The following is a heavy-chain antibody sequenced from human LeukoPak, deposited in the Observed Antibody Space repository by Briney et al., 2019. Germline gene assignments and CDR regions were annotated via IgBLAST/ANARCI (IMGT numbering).Heavy chain of an antibody. J-gene: IGHJ5*02. CDR3: ARKWSSRDWFDP. V-gene: IGHV1-46*01. D-gene: IGHD2-8*01. CDR1: GYSSTYVFTTYP. Sequence: ASVKASCKASGYSSTYVFTTYPIHWVRQAPGQGLEWLGMINLRGDATIYAQKFQGRVTLTSDSSTTTVYMELSSLKSDDTGLYYCARKWSSRDWFDPWGQGTLVTVSS. CDR2: INLRGDAT.